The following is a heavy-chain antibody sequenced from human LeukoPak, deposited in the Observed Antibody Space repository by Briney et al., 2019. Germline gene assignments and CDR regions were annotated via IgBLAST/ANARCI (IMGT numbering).Heavy chain of an antibody. CDR3: ARDFETRGSYYSPFDY. V-gene: IGHV3-7*01. J-gene: IGHJ4*02. D-gene: IGHD1-26*01. CDR1: GFTFSRDW. CDR2: IKQDGGEK. Sequence: GGSLRLSCGASGFTFSRDWMSWVRQAPGKGLEWVANIKQDGGEKNYVDSVKGRFTISRDNAKNSLYLQMNSLRAEDTAVYYCARDFETRGSYYSPFDYWGQGTLVTVSS.